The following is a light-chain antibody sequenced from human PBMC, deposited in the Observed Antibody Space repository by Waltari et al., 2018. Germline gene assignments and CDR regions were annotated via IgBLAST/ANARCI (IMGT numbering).Light chain of an antibody. V-gene: IGKV1-5*03. CDR2: KAS. Sequence: DIQMTKSPSTLSASVGDRVTITCRASQRISSWLAWYQQKPGKAPKLLIYKASSLESGVPSRFSGSGSGTEFTLTIRSLQPDDFATYYCQQYNSYPLTFGGGTKVEIK. CDR3: QQYNSYPLT. J-gene: IGKJ4*01. CDR1: QRISSW.